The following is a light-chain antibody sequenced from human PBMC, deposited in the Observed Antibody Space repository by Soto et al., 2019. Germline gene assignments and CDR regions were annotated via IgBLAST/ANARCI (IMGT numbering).Light chain of an antibody. CDR2: DTS. Sequence: QAVVTQEPSLTVSPGGTVTLTCGSSTGAVTSGHYPYWFQQKPGQAPRTLIYDTSNKHSWTPARFSGSLLGGKAALTLSGAXXXXXXXYXXXLSYSGARQGVFGGGTKLTVL. CDR3: XLSYSGARQGV. CDR1: TGAVTSGHY. V-gene: IGLV7-46*01. J-gene: IGLJ2*01.